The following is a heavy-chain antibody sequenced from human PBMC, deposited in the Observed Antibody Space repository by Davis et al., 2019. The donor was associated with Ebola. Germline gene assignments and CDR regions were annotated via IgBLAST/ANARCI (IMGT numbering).Heavy chain of an antibody. D-gene: IGHD3-3*01. CDR3: ARQSVTIFGGDGMDV. Sequence: MPSETLSLTCTVSGGSISSSIYYWDWIRQPPGKGLEWIGNIYYSGSTYYNPSLKSRVTMSVDTSKNQFSLRLSSVTAADTAVYYCARQSVTIFGGDGMDVWGQGTTVTVSS. CDR2: IYYSGST. CDR1: GGSISSSIYY. J-gene: IGHJ6*02. V-gene: IGHV4-39*01.